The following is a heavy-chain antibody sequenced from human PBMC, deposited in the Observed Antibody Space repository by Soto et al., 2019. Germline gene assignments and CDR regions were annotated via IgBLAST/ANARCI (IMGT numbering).Heavy chain of an antibody. D-gene: IGHD1-26*01. CDR3: ARGVGSSPPRY. CDR2: IYDSGSP. J-gene: IGHJ4*02. CDR1: GGSISVYY. Sequence: SETLSLTCPISGGSISVYYWSWVRQPPGHELEWIGYIYDSGSPYYNPSLRIRVTISADTSKNQISLKLISPTAADPAVYYCARGVGSSPPRYWGRGTLVTVSS. V-gene: IGHV4-59*01.